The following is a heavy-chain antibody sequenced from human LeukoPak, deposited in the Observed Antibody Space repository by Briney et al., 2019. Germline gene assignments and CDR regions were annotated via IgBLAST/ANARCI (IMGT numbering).Heavy chain of an antibody. CDR3: AKPSGSGVDY. V-gene: IGHV3-30*02. D-gene: IGHD1-26*01. J-gene: IGHJ4*01. CDR1: GFTFSTHD. Sequence: GGSLRLTCGASGFTFSTHDMHWVRQAPGKGLEWVAFIRYDGSHGYYADPVKGRFTISRDNSKNTLYLQMNSVRSEDTALYYCAKPSGSGVDYWGQGTRVTVSS. CDR2: IRYDGSHG.